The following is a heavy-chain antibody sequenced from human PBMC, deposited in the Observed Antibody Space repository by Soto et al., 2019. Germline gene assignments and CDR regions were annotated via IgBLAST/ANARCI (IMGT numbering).Heavy chain of an antibody. Sequence: SETLSLTCAVYGGSFSGYYWSWIRQPPGKGLEWIGEINHSGSTNYNPSLKSRVTISVDTSKNQFSLKLSSVTAADTAVYYCARGSEFGGVIVTYYYYGMDVWGQGTTVTVSS. V-gene: IGHV4-34*01. D-gene: IGHD3-16*02. CDR2: INHSGST. J-gene: IGHJ6*02. CDR1: GGSFSGYY. CDR3: ARGSEFGGVIVTYYYYGMDV.